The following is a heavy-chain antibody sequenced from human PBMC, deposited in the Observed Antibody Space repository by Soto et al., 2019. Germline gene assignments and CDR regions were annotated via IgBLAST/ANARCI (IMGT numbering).Heavy chain of an antibody. V-gene: IGHV2-5*02. Sequence: QITLNESGPTVVKPAETLTLTCTFSGFSRTTSGVGVGWIRQSPGKAPEWRALIYWDDATRYSASLKSRLTITKDTYKTQVVLTMASVEPADPATYYCAHRILRTVFGLVTTTAIYFDVWGQGTPVVVSS. J-gene: IGHJ4*02. CDR1: GFSRTTSGVG. D-gene: IGHD3-3*01. CDR3: AHRILRTVFGLVTTTAIYFDV. CDR2: IYWDDAT.